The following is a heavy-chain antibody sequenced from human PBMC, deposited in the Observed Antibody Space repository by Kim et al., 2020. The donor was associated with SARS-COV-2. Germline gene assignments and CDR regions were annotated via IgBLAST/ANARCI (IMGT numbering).Heavy chain of an antibody. CDR2: IIPIFGTA. Sequence: SVKVSCKASGRTFSSYAISWVRQAPGQGLEWMGGIIPIFGTANYAQKFQGRVTITADKSTSTAYMELSSLRSEDTAVYYCASSGWTRPFDYWGQGTLVTVSS. CDR1: GRTFSSYA. D-gene: IGHD6-19*01. J-gene: IGHJ4*02. V-gene: IGHV1-69*06. CDR3: ASSGWTRPFDY.